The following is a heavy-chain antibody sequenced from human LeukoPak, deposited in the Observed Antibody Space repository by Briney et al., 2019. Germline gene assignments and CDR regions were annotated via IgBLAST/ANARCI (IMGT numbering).Heavy chain of an antibody. CDR2: VSYDGSNK. J-gene: IGHJ4*02. CDR3: ARDTSFAVGATLDF. CDR1: GFTFSSYA. V-gene: IGHV3-30*04. D-gene: IGHD1-26*01. Sequence: HPGGSLRLSCAASGFTFSSYAMHWVRQAPGKGLEWVAVVSYDGSNKYYANSVKGRFTISRDKSKNTLHLQMNSLRAEDTAIYYCARDTSFAVGATLDFWGRGTLVTVSS.